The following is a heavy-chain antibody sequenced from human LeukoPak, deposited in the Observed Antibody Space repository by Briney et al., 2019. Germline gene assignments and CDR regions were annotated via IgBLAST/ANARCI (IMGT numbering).Heavy chain of an antibody. Sequence: GGSLRLSCAASGFTFGSYAMSWVRQAPGKGLEWVSSISASGGTIYYADSVKGRFTISRDNSKSTLYLQMNSLRAEDTAVYYCARAAAGTRNTFDIWGQGTMVTVSS. CDR1: GFTFGSYA. V-gene: IGHV3-23*01. CDR2: ISASGGTI. D-gene: IGHD6-13*01. CDR3: ARAAAGTRNTFDI. J-gene: IGHJ3*02.